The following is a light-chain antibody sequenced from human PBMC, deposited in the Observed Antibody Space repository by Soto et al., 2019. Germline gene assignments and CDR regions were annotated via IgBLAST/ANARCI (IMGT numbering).Light chain of an antibody. CDR1: QSVSSSY. V-gene: IGKV3-20*01. CDR3: QQYGSSPRVT. J-gene: IGKJ3*01. CDR2: GAS. Sequence: EIVLTQSPGTLSLSPGDRATLSCRASQSVSSSYLAWYQQKPGQAPRLLIYGASSRATGIPDRFRGSGSGTDFTLTISRLEPEDFAVYYCQQYGSSPRVTFGPGTKVDIK.